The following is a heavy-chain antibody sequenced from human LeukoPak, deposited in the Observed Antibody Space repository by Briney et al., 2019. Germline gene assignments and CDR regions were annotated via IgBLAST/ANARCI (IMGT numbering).Heavy chain of an antibody. CDR1: GFIFSSYA. V-gene: IGHV3-23*01. D-gene: IGHD6-13*01. CDR3: ALSGGSNWYGLEC. Sequence: GGSLRLSCAASGFIFSSYAMSWVRQGPGKGLEWISANSVSDSTYYADSVKGRFTISRDNSKNTLYLQINSLRAEDTAVYFCALSGGSNWYGLECWGQGTLVTVSS. J-gene: IGHJ4*02. CDR2: NSVSDST.